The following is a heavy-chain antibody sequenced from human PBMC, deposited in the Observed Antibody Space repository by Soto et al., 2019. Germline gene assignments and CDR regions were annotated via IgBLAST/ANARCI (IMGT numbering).Heavy chain of an antibody. Sequence: SETLSLTCTVSRGSISSGGYSWSWIRQHPGKGLEWIGYIYHSGNTYYNPSLKSRVTMSVDTSKNQFSLNLSSVTAADTAVYYCARGTITLFGVAPLTAFDIWGQGTMV. CDR1: RGSISSGGYS. V-gene: IGHV4-31*03. D-gene: IGHD3-3*01. J-gene: IGHJ3*02. CDR2: IYHSGNT. CDR3: ARGTITLFGVAPLTAFDI.